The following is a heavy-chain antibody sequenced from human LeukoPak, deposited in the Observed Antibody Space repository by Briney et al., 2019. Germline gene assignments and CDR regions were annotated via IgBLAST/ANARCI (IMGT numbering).Heavy chain of an antibody. V-gene: IGHV1-18*01. Sequence: ASVKVSCKASGYTFTSYGISWVRQAPGQGLEWMGWISAYNGNTNYAQKLQGRVTITADKSTSTAYMELSSLRSEDTAVYYCASGSGSYRNFDYWGQGTLVTVSS. J-gene: IGHJ4*02. CDR2: ISAYNGNT. D-gene: IGHD1-26*01. CDR3: ASGSGSYRNFDY. CDR1: GYTFTSYG.